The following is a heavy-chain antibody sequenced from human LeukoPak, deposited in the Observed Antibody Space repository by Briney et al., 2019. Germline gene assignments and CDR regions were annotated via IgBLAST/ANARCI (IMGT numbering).Heavy chain of an antibody. V-gene: IGHV4-38-2*01. Sequence: SETLSLTCAVSGYSISSGYYWGWIRRPPGKGLEWIGSIYHSGSTYYNPSLKSRVTISVDTSKNQFSLKLSSVTAADTAVYYCAGVVISSLPFDYWGQGTLVTVSS. CDR2: IYHSGST. J-gene: IGHJ4*02. CDR1: GYSISSGYY. D-gene: IGHD3-22*01. CDR3: AGVVISSLPFDY.